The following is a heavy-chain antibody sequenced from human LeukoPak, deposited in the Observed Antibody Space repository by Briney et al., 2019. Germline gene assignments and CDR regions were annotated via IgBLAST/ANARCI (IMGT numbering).Heavy chain of an antibody. CDR1: GGTISSNNYY. D-gene: IGHD3-9*01. J-gene: IGHJ4*02. CDR2: IYCSGTT. CDR3: ARIDFDRWYY. Sequence: SETLSLTCTASGGTISSNNYYWDRIRQPPGNGLKWIGIIYCSGTTYYNPSLKSRVTVSIDTSKKQFSLKVSSVTAADTAVYYCARIDFDRWYYWGQGSLVTVSS. V-gene: IGHV4-39*01.